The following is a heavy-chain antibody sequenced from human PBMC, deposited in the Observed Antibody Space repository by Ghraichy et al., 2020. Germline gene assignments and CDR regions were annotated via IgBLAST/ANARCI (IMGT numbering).Heavy chain of an antibody. J-gene: IGHJ6*04. CDR3: ARARQVDSIAARRGHYYYGMDV. D-gene: IGHD6-6*01. CDR2: IIPIFGTA. CDR1: GGTFSSYA. V-gene: IGHV1-69*13. Sequence: SVKVSCKASGGTFSSYAISWVRQAPGQGLEWMGGIIPIFGTANYAQKFQGRVTITADESTSTAYMELSSLRSEDTAVYYCARARQVDSIAARRGHYYYGMDVWGKGTTVTVSS.